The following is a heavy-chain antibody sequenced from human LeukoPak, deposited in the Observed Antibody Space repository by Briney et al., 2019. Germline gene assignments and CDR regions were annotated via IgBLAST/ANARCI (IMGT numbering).Heavy chain of an antibody. CDR2: IKQDGSEK. J-gene: IGHJ4*02. CDR3: ARDLALYYDILTGYSLFDY. CDR1: GFTLSSYW. D-gene: IGHD3-9*01. Sequence: GGPLRLSCAASGFTLSSYWMSWVRQAPGKGLEWVANIKQDGSEKYYVDSVKGRFTISRDNAKNSLYLQMNSLRAEDTAVYYCARDLALYYDILTGYSLFDYWGQGTLVTVSS. V-gene: IGHV3-7*03.